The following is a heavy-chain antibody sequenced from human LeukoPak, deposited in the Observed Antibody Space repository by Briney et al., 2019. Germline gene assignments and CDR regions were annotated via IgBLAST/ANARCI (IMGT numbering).Heavy chain of an antibody. V-gene: IGHV1-69*01. CDR3: AFRRAYCSSTSCYGSAYYYYGMDV. CDR1: GGTFSSYA. D-gene: IGHD2-2*01. Sequence: SVKVSCKASGGTFSSYAISWVRPAPGQGLEWMGGIITIFGTANYAQKFQGRVTITADESTSTAYMELSSLRSEYTAVYYCAFRRAYCSSTSCYGSAYYYYGMDVWGQGTTVTVSS. CDR2: IITIFGTA. J-gene: IGHJ6*02.